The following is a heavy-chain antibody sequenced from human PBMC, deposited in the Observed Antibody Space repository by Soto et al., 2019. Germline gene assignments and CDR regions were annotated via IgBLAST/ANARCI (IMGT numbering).Heavy chain of an antibody. CDR2: IIPIFGTA. D-gene: IGHD5-12*01. V-gene: IGHV1-69*06. Sequence: ASVKVSCKASGGTFSSYAISWVRQAPGQGLEWMGGIIPIFGTANYAQKFQGRVTITADKSTSTAYMELSSLRSEDTAVYYCGYSGYDSSYYYYGMDVWGQGTTVTVSS. CDR3: GYSGYDSSYYYYGMDV. J-gene: IGHJ6*02. CDR1: GGTFSSYA.